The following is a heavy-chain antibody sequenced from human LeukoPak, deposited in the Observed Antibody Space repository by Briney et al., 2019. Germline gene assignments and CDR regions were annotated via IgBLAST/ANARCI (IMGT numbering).Heavy chain of an antibody. J-gene: IGHJ4*02. CDR2: IIPIFGTA. Sequence: ASVKVSCKASGGTFSSDAISWVRQAPGQGLEWMGGIIPIFGTANYAQKFQGRVTITADESTSTAYMELSSLRSEDTAVYYCASNRPYSGYDSYFDYWGQGTLVTVSS. CDR1: GGTFSSDA. V-gene: IGHV1-69*13. D-gene: IGHD5-12*01. CDR3: ASNRPYSGYDSYFDY.